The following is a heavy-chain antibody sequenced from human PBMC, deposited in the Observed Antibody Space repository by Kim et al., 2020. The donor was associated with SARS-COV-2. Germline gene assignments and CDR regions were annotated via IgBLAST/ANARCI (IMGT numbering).Heavy chain of an antibody. CDR3: LGAGDNSN. CDR2: IRGSGGT. CDR1: GFIVGNYQ. V-gene: IGHV3-53*01. Sequence: GGSLRLSCAVSGFIVGNYQMNWVRQAPGKGLEWVSLIRGSGGTRYADSVTGRFTISRDNSKNTVYLHMHRLIGEDTAVYYCLGAGDNSNWGQGTLVTVSS. D-gene: IGHD1-20*01. J-gene: IGHJ4*02.